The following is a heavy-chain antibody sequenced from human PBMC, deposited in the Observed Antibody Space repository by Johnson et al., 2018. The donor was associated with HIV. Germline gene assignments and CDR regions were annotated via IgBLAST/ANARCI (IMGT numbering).Heavy chain of an antibody. CDR1: GFTFSSYA. V-gene: IGHV3-30-3*01. CDR2: ISYDGSNK. Sequence: QVQLVESGGGVVQPGRSLRLSCAASGFTFSSYAMHWVRQAPGKGLEWVAVISYDGSNKYYADSVKGRFTISRDNPKNTLYLQMNSLRAEDTAVYYCARDKVWQWLSSRDADAFDIWGQGTMVSVSS. CDR3: ARDKVWQWLSSRDADAFDI. J-gene: IGHJ3*02. D-gene: IGHD6-19*01.